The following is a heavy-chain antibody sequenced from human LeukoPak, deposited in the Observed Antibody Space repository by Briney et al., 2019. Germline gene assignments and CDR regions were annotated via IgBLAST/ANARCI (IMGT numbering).Heavy chain of an antibody. CDR2: INAGNGNT. D-gene: IGHD3-22*01. Sequence: GASVKVSCKASGYTFISYAMHWVRQAPGQRLEWMGWINAGNGNTEYSQKFQGRVTFTRDTSASTAYMELSSLRSEDTAVYYCARRDYDTSGYSRNLDYWGQGTLATVSS. J-gene: IGHJ4*02. CDR3: ARRDYDTSGYSRNLDY. V-gene: IGHV1-3*01. CDR1: GYTFISYA.